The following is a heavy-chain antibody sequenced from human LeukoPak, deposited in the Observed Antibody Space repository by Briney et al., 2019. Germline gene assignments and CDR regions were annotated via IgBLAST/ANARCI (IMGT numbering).Heavy chain of an antibody. CDR3: ERRFKQDVLGTTMGWFDP. J-gene: IGHJ5*02. Sequence: GASVKVSCKASGYPFTDYGIGWVRQAPGQGPEWMGWISAYNGNTNYAQKIQGRVTMTTDPSTSTVYMELKSLRSDDTDVYYCERRFKQDVLGTTMGWFDPWGQGTLITVSS. CDR1: GYPFTDYG. D-gene: IGHD1-26*01. V-gene: IGHV1-18*01. CDR2: ISAYNGNT.